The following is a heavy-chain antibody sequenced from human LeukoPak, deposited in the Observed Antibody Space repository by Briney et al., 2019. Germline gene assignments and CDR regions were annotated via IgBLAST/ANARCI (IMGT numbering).Heavy chain of an antibody. CDR3: AKDVNTGGDYFDH. J-gene: IGHJ4*02. D-gene: IGHD1-14*01. CDR1: GFTFRNSG. Sequence: GESLRLSCAASGFTFRNSGMHWVRQALAKGLEWVAFIRYDGSIIYYAGSVKGRFTISRDNSKNTLYLQMNSLRAEDTAVYYCAKDVNTGGDYFDHWGQGTPVTVSS. V-gene: IGHV3-30*02. CDR2: IRYDGSII.